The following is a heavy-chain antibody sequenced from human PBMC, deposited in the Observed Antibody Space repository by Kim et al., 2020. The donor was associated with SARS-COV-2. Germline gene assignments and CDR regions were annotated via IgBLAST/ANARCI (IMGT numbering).Heavy chain of an antibody. CDR2: ISWNSGSI. D-gene: IGHD6-19*01. CDR1: GFTFDDYA. V-gene: IGHV3-9*01. J-gene: IGHJ4*02. CDR3: AKVGVSSGWYGFDY. Sequence: GGSLRLSCAASGFTFDDYAMHWVRQAPGKGLEWVSGISWNSGSIGYADSVKGRFTISRDNAKNSLYLQMNSLRAEDTALYYCAKVGVSSGWYGFDYWGQGTLVTVSS.